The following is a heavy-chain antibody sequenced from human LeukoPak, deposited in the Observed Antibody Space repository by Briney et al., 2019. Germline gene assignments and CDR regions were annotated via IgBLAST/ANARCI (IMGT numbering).Heavy chain of an antibody. V-gene: IGHV4-39*07. CDR1: GGSISSYY. CDR3: ARGRGVYYYYMDV. J-gene: IGHJ6*03. Sequence: SETLSLTCTVSGGSISSYYWGWIRQPPGKGLEWFGIIYHSGSTYYNPSLKSRVTISVDTSKNQFSLKLSSVTAADTAVYYCARGRGVYYYYMDVWGKGTTVTVSS. CDR2: IYHSGST.